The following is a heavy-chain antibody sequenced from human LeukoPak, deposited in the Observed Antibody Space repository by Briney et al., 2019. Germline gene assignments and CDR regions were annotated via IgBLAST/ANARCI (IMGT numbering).Heavy chain of an antibody. CDR1: GGSFSGYY. J-gene: IGHJ3*02. V-gene: IGHV4-34*01. Sequence: SETLSLTCAVYGGSFSGYYWSWIRQPPGKGLEWIGEINHSGSTNYNPSLKSRVTISVDTSKTQFSLNLRSVTAADTAVYYCARSLYYYGSDSFDIWGQGTMVTVSS. CDR2: INHSGST. D-gene: IGHD3-10*01. CDR3: ARSLYYYGSDSFDI.